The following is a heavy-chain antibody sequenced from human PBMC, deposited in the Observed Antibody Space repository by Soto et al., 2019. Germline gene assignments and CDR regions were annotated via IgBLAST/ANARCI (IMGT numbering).Heavy chain of an antibody. J-gene: IGHJ4*02. V-gene: IGHV3-23*01. CDR3: ATPRHRYSSGWSLDY. D-gene: IGHD6-19*01. CDR2: ISGSGGST. CDR1: GFTFSNYA. Sequence: EVQLLESGGGLVQPGGSLRLSCAASGFTFSNYAMSWVRQAPGKGLEWVSAISGSGGSTYYADSVKGRFTNSRDNSKNTLYLQMNSLRAEDTAVYYCATPRHRYSSGWSLDYWGQGTLVTVSS.